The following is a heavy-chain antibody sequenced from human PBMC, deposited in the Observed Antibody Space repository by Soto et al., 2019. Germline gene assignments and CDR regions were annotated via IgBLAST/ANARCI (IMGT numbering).Heavy chain of an antibody. CDR2: IYYSRNT. CDR3: ARYDFWSGYFDS. V-gene: IGHV4-59*08. Sequence: SETLSHTCTVSGGSIITYYWNWILQPPGKGLEWIGFIYYSRNTNYNPSLKSRVTISADTSKNQFSLKLDSVTASDTAVYDCARYDFWSGYFDSWGQGTRVTVSS. D-gene: IGHD3-3*01. J-gene: IGHJ4*02. CDR1: GGSIITYY.